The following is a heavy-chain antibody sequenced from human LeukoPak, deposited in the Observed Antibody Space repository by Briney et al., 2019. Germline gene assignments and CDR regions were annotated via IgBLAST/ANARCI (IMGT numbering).Heavy chain of an antibody. V-gene: IGHV4-39*07. CDR1: GGSISSTSYF. Sequence: PSETLSLTCTVSGGSISSTSYFWGWIRQPPGKGLEWIGSIYYSGSTYYNPSLKSRVTIPVDRSKNQFSLKLSSVTAADTAVYYCARDCPKLTDAFDIWGQGTMVTVSS. CDR2: IYYSGST. CDR3: ARDCPKLTDAFDI. J-gene: IGHJ3*02. D-gene: IGHD3-9*01.